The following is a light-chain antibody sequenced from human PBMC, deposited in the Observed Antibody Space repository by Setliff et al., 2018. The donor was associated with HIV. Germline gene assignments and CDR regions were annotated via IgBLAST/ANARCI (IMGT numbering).Light chain of an antibody. CDR2: DVS. CDR3: NSYASSSPVV. Sequence: QSALAQPASVSGSPGQSITISCAGTGSAVGGYNYVSWYQQHPGKAPKLMIYDVSNRPSGVSNRFSGSKSGHTASLTISGLQAEDEADYYCNSYASSSPVVFGGGTKVTVL. J-gene: IGLJ2*01. CDR1: GSAVGGYNY. V-gene: IGLV2-14*03.